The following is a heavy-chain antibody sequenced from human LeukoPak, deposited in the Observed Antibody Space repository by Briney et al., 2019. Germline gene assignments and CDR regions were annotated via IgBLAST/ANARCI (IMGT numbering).Heavy chain of an antibody. V-gene: IGHV1-18*01. D-gene: IGHD3-22*01. Sequence: ASVKVSCKASGYTFTSYGISWVRQAPGQGLEWMGWISAYNGNTNYAQKLQGRVTMTTDTSTSTAYMELRSLRPDDTAVYYCARDWGPPPAYDSSGYNLYYYYYYGMDVWGQGTTVTVSS. CDR3: ARDWGPPPAYDSSGYNLYYYYYYGMDV. CDR2: ISAYNGNT. CDR1: GYTFTSYG. J-gene: IGHJ6*02.